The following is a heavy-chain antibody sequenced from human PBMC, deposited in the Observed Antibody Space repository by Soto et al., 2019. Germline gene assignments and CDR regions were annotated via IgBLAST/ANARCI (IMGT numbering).Heavy chain of an antibody. J-gene: IGHJ6*02. CDR3: AKAYGDYGVYGMDV. CDR1: GFTFSSYG. CDR2: ISYDGSNK. D-gene: IGHD4-17*01. Sequence: QVQLVESGGGVVQPGRSLRLSCAASGFTFSSYGMHWVRQAPGKGLEWVAVISYDGSNKYYADSVKGRFTISRDNSKNTLYLQMNSLRAEDTAVYYCAKAYGDYGVYGMDVWGQGTTVTVSS. V-gene: IGHV3-30*18.